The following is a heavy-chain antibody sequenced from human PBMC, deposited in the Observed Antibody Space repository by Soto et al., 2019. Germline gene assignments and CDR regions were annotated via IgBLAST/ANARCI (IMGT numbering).Heavy chain of an antibody. CDR2: SIPIFGTA. CDR3: ERVPPPPAARGVAADRYYYYGMDV. V-gene: IGHV1-69*01. J-gene: IGHJ6*02. CDR1: GGTFSSYA. Sequence: QLQLVQSGAEVKKPGSSVKVSCQASGGTFSSYAISWVRQAPGQGLEWMGGSIPIFGTANYAQKFQGRVTITAAESTSPAYMELSSLRSEDTAAYYCERVPPPPAARGVAADRYYYYGMDVWGQGTTATVSS. D-gene: IGHD6-13*01.